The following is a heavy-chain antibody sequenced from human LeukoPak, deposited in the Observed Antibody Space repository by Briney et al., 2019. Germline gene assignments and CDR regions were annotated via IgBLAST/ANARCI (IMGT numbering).Heavy chain of an antibody. CDR1: GFTFSSYE. J-gene: IGHJ6*03. Sequence: SGGSLRLSCAASGFTFSSYEMNWVRQAPGKGLEWVSYISSSGSTIYYADSVKGRFTISRDNAKNSLYLQMNSLRAEDTAVYYCARDDYGSGSYFMDVWGKGTTVTISS. CDR2: ISSSGSTI. CDR3: ARDDYGSGSYFMDV. D-gene: IGHD3-10*01. V-gene: IGHV3-48*03.